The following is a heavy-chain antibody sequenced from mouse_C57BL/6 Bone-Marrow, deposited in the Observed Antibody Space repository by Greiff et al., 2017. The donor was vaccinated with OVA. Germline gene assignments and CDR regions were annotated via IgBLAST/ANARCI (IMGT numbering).Heavy chain of an antibody. CDR2: IYPRSGNT. CDR3: ARGGVRGYFDY. D-gene: IGHD2-2*01. V-gene: IGHV1-81*01. J-gene: IGHJ2*01. CDR1: GYTFTSYG. Sequence: QVQLQQSGAELARPGASVKLSCKASGYTFTSYGISWVKQRTGQGLEWIGEIYPRSGNTYYNEKFKGKATLTADKSSSTAYMELRSLTSEDSAVYFCARGGVRGYFDYWGQGTTLTVSS.